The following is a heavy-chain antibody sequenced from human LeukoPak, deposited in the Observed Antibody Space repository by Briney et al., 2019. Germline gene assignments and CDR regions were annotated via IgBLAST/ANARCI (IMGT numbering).Heavy chain of an antibody. V-gene: IGHV4-59*01. Sequence: SETLSLTCTVSGGSISSYYWSWIRQPPGKGLEWIGYTYYSGSTNYNPSLKSRVTISVDTSKNQFSLKLSSVTAADTAVYYCAREGSSGPLDYWGQGTLVTVSS. J-gene: IGHJ4*02. CDR1: GGSISSYY. D-gene: IGHD6-19*01. CDR3: AREGSSGPLDY. CDR2: TYYSGST.